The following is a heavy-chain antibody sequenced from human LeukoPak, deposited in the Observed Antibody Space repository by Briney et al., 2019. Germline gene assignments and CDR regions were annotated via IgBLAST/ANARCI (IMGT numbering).Heavy chain of an antibody. V-gene: IGHV1-2*02. Sequence: ASVKVSCKASGYTFTDYYMHWVRQAPGQGLEWMGWINPYSGGTVYAQKFQGRVIMTRDTSISTAYMELSRLRSDDTAVYYCARDYIAAAGTSLDYWGQGTLVTVSS. CDR3: ARDYIAAAGTSLDY. CDR1: GYTFTDYY. CDR2: INPYSGGT. J-gene: IGHJ4*02. D-gene: IGHD6-13*01.